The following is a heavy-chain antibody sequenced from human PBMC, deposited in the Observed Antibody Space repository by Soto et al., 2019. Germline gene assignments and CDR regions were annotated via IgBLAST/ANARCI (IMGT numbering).Heavy chain of an antibody. CDR3: ATGSPYYDSSGYYYYFDY. J-gene: IGHJ4*02. V-gene: IGHV1-8*01. Sequence: ASVKVSCKTSGYTFTSYDIHWVRQATGQGPEWMGWMNPYSGNTVYAQKFQGRIIMTEDTSTDTAYMELSSLRSEDTAVYYCATGSPYYDSSGYYYYFDYWGQGTLVTVSS. CDR1: GYTFTSYD. D-gene: IGHD3-22*01. CDR2: MNPYSGNT.